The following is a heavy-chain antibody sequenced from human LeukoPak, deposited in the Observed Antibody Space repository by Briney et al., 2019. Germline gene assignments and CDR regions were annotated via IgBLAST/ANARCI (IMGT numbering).Heavy chain of an antibody. J-gene: IGHJ6*02. CDR2: IYYSGST. V-gene: IGHV4-31*03. CDR1: GGSISSGGYY. Sequence: MPSETLSLTCTVSGGSISSGGYYWSWIRQHPGKGLEWIGYIYYSGSTYYNPSLKSRVTTSVDTSKNQFSLKLSSVTAADTAVYYCARDQGHYCSSTSCYQYYYGMDVWGQGTTVTVSS. D-gene: IGHD2-2*01. CDR3: ARDQGHYCSSTSCYQYYYGMDV.